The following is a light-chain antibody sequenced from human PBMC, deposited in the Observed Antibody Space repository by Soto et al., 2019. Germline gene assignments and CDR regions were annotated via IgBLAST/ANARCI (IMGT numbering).Light chain of an antibody. V-gene: IGKV3D-20*02. J-gene: IGKJ4*01. CDR3: QERSRWPRAT. CDR2: TAS. Sequence: EIVLTQSPGTLSLSPGERATLSCRASQSVSSSYLAWYQQKSGQPPRLLIHTASSRATGIPARFSGYGSRTDFTLTSRSLEPEDIAVYYCQERSRWPRATFGGGTKVEIK. CDR1: QSVSSSY.